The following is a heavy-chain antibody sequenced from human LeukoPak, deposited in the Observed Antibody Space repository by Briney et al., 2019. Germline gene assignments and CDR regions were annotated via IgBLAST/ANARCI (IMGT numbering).Heavy chain of an antibody. CDR1: GFTFSSYG. V-gene: IGHV3-30*18. Sequence: GRSLRLSCAASGFTFSSYGMHWVRQAPGKGLEWVAVISYDGSNKYYADSVKGRFTISRDNSKNTLYLQMNSLGAEDTDVYYCAKDFGRAVAGDPYYYYGMDVWGQGTTVTVSS. J-gene: IGHJ6*02. CDR2: ISYDGSNK. CDR3: AKDFGRAVAGDPYYYYGMDV. D-gene: IGHD6-19*01.